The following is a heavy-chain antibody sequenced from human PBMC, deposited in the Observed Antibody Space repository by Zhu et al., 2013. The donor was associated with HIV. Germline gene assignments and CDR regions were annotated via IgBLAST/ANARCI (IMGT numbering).Heavy chain of an antibody. Sequence: QMQLVQSGPEVKKPGTSVKVSCKASGFTFTSSAVQWVRQARGQRLEWIGWIVVGSGNTNYAQKFQERVTITRDMSTSTAYMELSSLRSEDTAVYYCAAVGTMIVVVTHYWYFDLWGRGTLVTVSS. J-gene: IGHJ2*01. CDR2: IVVGSGNT. D-gene: IGHD3-22*01. CDR1: GFTFTSSA. CDR3: AAVGTMIVVVTHYWYFDL. V-gene: IGHV1-58*01.